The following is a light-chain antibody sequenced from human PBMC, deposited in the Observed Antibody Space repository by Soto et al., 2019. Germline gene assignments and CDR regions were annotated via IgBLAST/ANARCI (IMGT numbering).Light chain of an antibody. CDR1: QDISSY. J-gene: IGKJ1*01. Sequence: DIQMTQSPSSLSASVGDRVSITCRASQDISSYLNWYQQKPGKAPELLIYATSNLQSGVPPRFSASGSGTDFTLTISSLQPEDFATYYCQQGYSTQWTSGQGTKVEIK. V-gene: IGKV1-39*01. CDR2: ATS. CDR3: QQGYSTQWT.